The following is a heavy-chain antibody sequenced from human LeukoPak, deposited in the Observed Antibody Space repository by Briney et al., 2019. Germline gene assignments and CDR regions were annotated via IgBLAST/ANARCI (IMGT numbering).Heavy chain of an antibody. V-gene: IGHV4-61*05. CDR2: IYYSGST. D-gene: IGHD4-17*01. CDR3: ARLIGDYDYFDY. CDR1: GGSISSSSYY. Sequence: SETLSLTCTVSGGSISSSSYYWGWIRQPPGKGLEWIGYIYYSGSTNYNPSLKSRVTISVDTSKNQFSLKLSSVTAADTAVYYCARLIGDYDYFDYWGQGTLVTISS. J-gene: IGHJ4*02.